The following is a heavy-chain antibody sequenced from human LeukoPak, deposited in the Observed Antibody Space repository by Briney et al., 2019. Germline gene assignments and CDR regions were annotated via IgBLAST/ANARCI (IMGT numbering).Heavy chain of an antibody. CDR3: ARREKMATSGGYFDY. CDR1: GGSISSSSYY. J-gene: IGHJ4*02. V-gene: IGHV4-39*01. CDR2: IYYSGST. Sequence: PSETLSLTCTVSGGSISSSSYYWGWIRQPPEKGLEWIGSIYYSGSTYYDPSLKSRVTISVGTSKNRFSLKLSSVTAADTAVYYCARREKMATSGGYFDYWGQGTLVTVSS. D-gene: IGHD5-24*01.